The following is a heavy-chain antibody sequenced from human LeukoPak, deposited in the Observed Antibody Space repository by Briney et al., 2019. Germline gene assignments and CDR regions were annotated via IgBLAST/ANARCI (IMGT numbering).Heavy chain of an antibody. J-gene: IGHJ4*02. D-gene: IGHD3-3*01. CDR1: GITFSSFW. CDR3: AKRHNYDFWSGYFDY. V-gene: IGHV3-23*01. CDR2: ISGTGGNT. Sequence: GGSLRLSCAVSGITFSSFWMSWVRQAPGKGLEWVSVISGTGGNTYNADSVKGRFTISRDNSKNTLHLQMNSLRAEDTAVYYCAKRHNYDFWSGYFDYWGQGTLVTVSS.